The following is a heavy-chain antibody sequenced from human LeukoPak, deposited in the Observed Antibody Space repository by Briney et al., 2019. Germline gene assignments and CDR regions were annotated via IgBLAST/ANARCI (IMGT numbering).Heavy chain of an antibody. Sequence: ETLTLTCTASGGSISSYYLSWIRQAPGKGLEWVWFIYSPGNTYYSYFVKRRFTISRHTSKNKLYLQMNTLRAAATAVYYCAIARGYSGSRRWFVPWGEGSLVTVSS. V-gene: IGHV3-53*04. CDR3: AIARGYSGSRRWFVP. CDR2: IYSPGNT. D-gene: IGHD5-12*01. J-gene: IGHJ5*02. CDR1: GGSISSYY.